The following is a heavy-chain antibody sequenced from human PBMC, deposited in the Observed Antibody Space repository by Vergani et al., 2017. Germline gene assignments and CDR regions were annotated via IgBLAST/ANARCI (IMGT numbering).Heavy chain of an antibody. J-gene: IGHJ6*03. V-gene: IGHV3-30*18. Sequence: QVQLVESGGGVVQPGRSLRLSCAASGFTFSSYGMHCVRQAPGKGLEWVAGISYDGSNKYYADSVKGRFTISRDNSQNTLYLQMNSLRAEDTAVYYCAKDRVDYYYYMDVWGKGTTVTVSS. CDR3: AKDRVDYYYYMDV. CDR2: ISYDGSNK. D-gene: IGHD5-12*01. CDR1: GFTFSSYG.